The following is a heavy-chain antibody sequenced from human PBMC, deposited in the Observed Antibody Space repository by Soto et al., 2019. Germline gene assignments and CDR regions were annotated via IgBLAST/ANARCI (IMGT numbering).Heavy chain of an antibody. CDR3: ARAMSSAAGLYFDF. V-gene: IGHV4-4*07. D-gene: IGHD6-13*01. J-gene: IGHJ4*02. CDR2: IHTTDGT. CDR1: GGSISSYY. Sequence: SETLSLTCTVSGGSISSYYWSWIRQPAGKGMEWIGRIHTTDGTNYNPSLRSRVTMSIDTSNNQFSLKLSSLTAADTAVYYCARAMSSAAGLYFDFWGQGTLVTVSS.